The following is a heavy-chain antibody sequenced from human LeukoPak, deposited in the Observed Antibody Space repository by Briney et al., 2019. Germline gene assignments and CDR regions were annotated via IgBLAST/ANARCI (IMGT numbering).Heavy chain of an antibody. CDR3: ARGAIVVVPAARGAFDI. V-gene: IGHV1-69*05. CDR2: ITPIFGAA. CDR1: GGTFSSYP. D-gene: IGHD2-2*01. J-gene: IGHJ3*02. Sequence: SVKVSCKASGGTFSSYPFTWVRQAPGQGLEWMGEITPIFGAANYAQKFQGRVTITTDESTSTAYMELSSLRSEDTAVYYCARGAIVVVPAARGAFDIWGQGTMVTVSS.